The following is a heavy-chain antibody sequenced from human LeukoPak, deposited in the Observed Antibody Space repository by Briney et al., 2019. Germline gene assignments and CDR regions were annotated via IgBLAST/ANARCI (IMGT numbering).Heavy chain of an antibody. Sequence: GGSLRLSCAASGFTFSSYGMHWGRQAPGKGLEGVAVIWYDGSNKYYADSVKGRCTISRDNSKNTLYLPMNSLRAEDTAVYYCARDHYGSGSYIESYYYYYYGMDVWGQGTTVTVSS. CDR1: GFTFSSYG. V-gene: IGHV3-33*01. D-gene: IGHD3-10*01. J-gene: IGHJ6*02. CDR2: IWYDGSNK. CDR3: ARDHYGSGSYIESYYYYYYGMDV.